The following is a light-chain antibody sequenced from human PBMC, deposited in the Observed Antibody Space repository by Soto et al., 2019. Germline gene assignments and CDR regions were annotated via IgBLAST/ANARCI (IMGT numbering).Light chain of an antibody. CDR3: QQYNQWPLT. Sequence: EIVMTQSPGTLSVSPGERATLSCRASESVNRDLGWYQQEPGQAPRLLIYGASIRATGIRDRFSGSWSGTDFTLTISSLQSEDFVVYFCQQYNQWPLTFGGGTKV. CDR2: GAS. J-gene: IGKJ4*01. V-gene: IGKV3-15*01. CDR1: ESVNRD.